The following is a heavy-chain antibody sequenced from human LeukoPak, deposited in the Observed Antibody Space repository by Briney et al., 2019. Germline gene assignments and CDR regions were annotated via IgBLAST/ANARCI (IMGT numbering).Heavy chain of an antibody. CDR3: ARVHPVRGGYDYYSYYMDV. V-gene: IGHV1-2*02. Sequence: ASVKVSCKASGYTFTGYYMHWVRQAPGQGLEWMGWINPNSGGTNYAQKFQGRVTMTRDTSISTAYMELSRLRSDDTAVYYCARVHPVRGGYDYYSYYMDVWGKGTTVTISS. CDR2: INPNSGGT. CDR1: GYTFTGYY. D-gene: IGHD3-10*01. J-gene: IGHJ6*03.